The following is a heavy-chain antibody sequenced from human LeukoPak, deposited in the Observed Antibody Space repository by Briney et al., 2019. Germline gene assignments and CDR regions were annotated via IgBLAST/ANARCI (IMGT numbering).Heavy chain of an antibody. J-gene: IGHJ4*02. D-gene: IGHD3-10*01. Sequence: PGGSLRLSCAASGFIFSSDFMNWVRQAPGKGLEWVSAMNSGGSTFYADSVKGRFIISRDKSRNTLYLQMNSLSVDDTAVYYCTRGGSMVRGVLWGQGTLVTVSS. CDR1: GFIFSSDF. V-gene: IGHV3-53*01. CDR2: MNSGGST. CDR3: TRGGSMVRGVL.